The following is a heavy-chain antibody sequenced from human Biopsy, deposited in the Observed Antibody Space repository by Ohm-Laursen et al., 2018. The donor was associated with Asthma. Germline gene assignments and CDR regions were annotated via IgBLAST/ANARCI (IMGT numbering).Heavy chain of an antibody. Sequence: SLRLSCAASGFTFSSYAISWVRQAPGKGLERVSSISSSGASTYYADSVKGRFTISRDNSKNTLYLQMSSLRADDTAVYYCAKGGAYTTDRYAYWGQGSLVTVSS. CDR3: AKGGAYTTDRYAY. CDR1: GFTFSSYA. D-gene: IGHD1-26*01. V-gene: IGHV3-23*01. J-gene: IGHJ4*02. CDR2: ISSSGAST.